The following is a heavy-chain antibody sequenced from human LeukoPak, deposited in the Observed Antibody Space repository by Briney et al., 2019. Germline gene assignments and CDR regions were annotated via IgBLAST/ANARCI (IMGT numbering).Heavy chain of an antibody. CDR1: GFTFSNNW. D-gene: IGHD3-22*01. Sequence: PGGSLRLSCAGSGFTFSNNWMHWVRQAPGKGLVWVSRINSDGRTTTYADSVKGRFTISRDNAKNTLYLQMNSLRAEDTAVYYCAMIKEGWGQGTLVNVSS. CDR2: INSDGRTT. CDR3: AMIKEG. V-gene: IGHV3-74*01. J-gene: IGHJ4*02.